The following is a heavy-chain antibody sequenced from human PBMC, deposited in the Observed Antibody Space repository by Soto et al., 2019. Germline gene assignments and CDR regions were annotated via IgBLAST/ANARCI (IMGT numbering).Heavy chain of an antibody. J-gene: IGHJ4*02. CDR2: VKDGGHT. V-gene: IGHV4-34*01. CDR3: ARGQEGVVATH. CDR1: GGSLSGYY. D-gene: IGHD5-12*01. Sequence: QVQLQQWGAGLLKPSETLSLNCAVTGGSLSGYYWSWIRQPPGKGLEWIGEVKDGGHTNYSPSLRGRVTISSDTSNNQFSLRLNSATAADTDVYYCARGQEGVVATHWDQGSLVTVSS.